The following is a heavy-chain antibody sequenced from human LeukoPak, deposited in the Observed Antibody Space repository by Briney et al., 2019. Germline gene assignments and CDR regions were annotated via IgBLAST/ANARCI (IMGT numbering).Heavy chain of an antibody. J-gene: IGHJ4*02. V-gene: IGHV4-30-4*01. CDR1: SGSISSGDYY. CDR2: INYSGST. D-gene: IGHD1-1*01. Sequence: SQTLSLTCTVSSGSISSGDYYWSWIRQPPGKGLEWIGYINYSGSTNYNPSLKSRVTISVDTSKNQFSLKLSSVTAADTAVYYCARERGNWNYDCWGQGTLVTVSS. CDR3: ARERGNWNYDC.